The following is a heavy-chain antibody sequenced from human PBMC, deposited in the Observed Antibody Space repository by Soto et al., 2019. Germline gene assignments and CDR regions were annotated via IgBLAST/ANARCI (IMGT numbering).Heavy chain of an antibody. CDR1: GGSFSGYY. D-gene: IGHD3-9*01. CDR2: INDRGSI. V-gene: IGHV4-34*01. CDR3: ARESHDILTGPPWDWYFDL. J-gene: IGHJ2*01. Sequence: QVQLQQWGAGPLRPLETLSLTCGVSGGSFSGYYWAWIRQSPGTGLEWIGEINDRGSINYNPSLKSRVSISVDTSKNHYSLNLRSVTAADTAVYYCARESHDILTGPPWDWYFDLWGRGTLVTVSS.